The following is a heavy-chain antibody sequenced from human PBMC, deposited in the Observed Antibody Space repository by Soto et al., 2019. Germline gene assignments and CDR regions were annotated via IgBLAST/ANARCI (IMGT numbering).Heavy chain of an antibody. Sequence: QVQLQESGPGLVKPSETLSLTCTVSGGSVSSGSYYWSWIRQPPGKGLEWIGYIYYSGSTNYNPSLKSRVTISVDTSKNQFSLKLSSVTAADTAVYYCARDSDGWTIGALGFDYWGQGTLVTVSS. V-gene: IGHV4-61*01. D-gene: IGHD6-19*01. CDR3: ARDSDGWTIGALGFDY. CDR1: GGSVSSGSYY. CDR2: IYYSGST. J-gene: IGHJ4*02.